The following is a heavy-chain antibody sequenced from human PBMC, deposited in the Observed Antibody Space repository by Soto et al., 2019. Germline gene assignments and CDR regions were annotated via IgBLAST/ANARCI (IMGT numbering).Heavy chain of an antibody. CDR2: INTLGGTT. Sequence: QVQLVQSGAEVKKPGASVRLSCKASGYTFNRFYLHWLRQAPGQGLEWMGIINTLGGTTAYAQNSGGRLTVTRDTSKSPLYMEVSDLRSEDTAVYYCAGGPEDSDVPRRDYLGQGTRVTVSS. CDR1: GYTFNRFY. D-gene: IGHD2-21*02. CDR3: AGGPEDSDVPRRDY. V-gene: IGHV1-46*02. J-gene: IGHJ4*02.